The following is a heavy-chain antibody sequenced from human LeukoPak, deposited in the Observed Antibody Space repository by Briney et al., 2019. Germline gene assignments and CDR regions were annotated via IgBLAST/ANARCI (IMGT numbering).Heavy chain of an antibody. CDR3: AKSQDGGRLFHFDY. D-gene: IGHD1-26*01. J-gene: IGHJ4*02. Sequence: GGSLRLSCAASGFTFSSYAMSWVRQAPGKGLEWVSPISGSGGSTSYADSVKGRFTISRDNSKNTLSLQMDSLRAEDTAVYFCAKSQDGGRLFHFDYWGQGTLVTVSS. V-gene: IGHV3-23*01. CDR1: GFTFSSYA. CDR2: ISGSGGST.